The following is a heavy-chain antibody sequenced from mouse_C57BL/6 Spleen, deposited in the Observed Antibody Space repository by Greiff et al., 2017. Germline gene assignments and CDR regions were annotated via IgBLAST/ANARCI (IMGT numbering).Heavy chain of an antibody. CDR2: TNPNNGGT. V-gene: IGHV1-18*01. Sequence: EVQLQQSGPELVKPGASVKIPCKASGYTFTDYNMDWVKQSHGKSLEWIGDTNPNNGGTIYNQKFKGKATLTVDKSSSTAYMELRSLTSEDTAVYYCARGGLRRYYYAMDYWGQGTSVTVSS. CDR3: ARGGLRRYYYAMDY. J-gene: IGHJ4*01. D-gene: IGHD2-4*01. CDR1: GYTFTDYN.